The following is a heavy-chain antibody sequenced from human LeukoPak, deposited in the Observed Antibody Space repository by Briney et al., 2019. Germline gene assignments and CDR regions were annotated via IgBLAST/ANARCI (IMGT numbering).Heavy chain of an antibody. V-gene: IGHV3-15*01. J-gene: IGHJ4*02. CDR2: IKRRIDGETT. D-gene: IGHD3-10*01. Sequence: GGSLRLSCVDSGFTFTNAWMSWVRQAPGKGLEWVGRIKRRIDGETTDFAAPVKGRFSISRDDSKTTVYLHLNSLKAEDTAVYYCSTITVFWGLIIWGQGTVVTVSS. CDR3: STITVFWGLII. CDR1: GFTFTNAW.